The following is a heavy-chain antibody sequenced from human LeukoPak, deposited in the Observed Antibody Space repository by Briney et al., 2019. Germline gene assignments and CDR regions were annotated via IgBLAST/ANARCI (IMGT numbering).Heavy chain of an antibody. CDR3: ARDSCGGGGCHYWYFDL. CDR1: GYTFTDYY. Sequence: ASVKVSCKASGYTFTDYYMHWVRQAPGQGLEWMGWINPNSGDTKFAQKFQGRVTMTRDTSINTASMELSSLKPDDTAVYYCARDSCGGGGCHYWYFDLWGRGTLVTVSS. CDR2: INPNSGDT. J-gene: IGHJ2*01. V-gene: IGHV1-2*02. D-gene: IGHD6-19*01.